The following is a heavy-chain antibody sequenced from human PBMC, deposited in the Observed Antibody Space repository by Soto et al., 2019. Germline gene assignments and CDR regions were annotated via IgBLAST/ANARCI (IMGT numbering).Heavy chain of an antibody. D-gene: IGHD2-15*01. CDR1: GYSFTSYW. V-gene: IGHV5-51*01. Sequence: GESLKISCKGSGYSFTSYWIGWVRQMPGKGLEWMGIIYPGDSDTRYSPSFQGQVTISADKSISTAYLQWSSLKASDTAMYYCARINPTDIVVVVAALDIWGQGTMVTVSS. CDR2: IYPGDSDT. J-gene: IGHJ3*02. CDR3: ARINPTDIVVVVAALDI.